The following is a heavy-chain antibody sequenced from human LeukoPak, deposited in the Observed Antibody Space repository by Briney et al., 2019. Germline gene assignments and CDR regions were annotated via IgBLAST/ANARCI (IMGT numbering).Heavy chain of an antibody. Sequence: PGGSLRLSCAASGFTFSSYWMSWVGQAPGKGLEWVSSISSSSRHIYYAYSVKGRFTIFTDDAKNSLFLQMDSLRVEATAMYYCVRDFSTVATAYLHHWGQGTLLTVSS. D-gene: IGHD4-23*01. V-gene: IGHV3-21*04. J-gene: IGHJ1*01. CDR1: GFTFSSYW. CDR2: ISSSSRHI. CDR3: VRDFSTVATAYLHH.